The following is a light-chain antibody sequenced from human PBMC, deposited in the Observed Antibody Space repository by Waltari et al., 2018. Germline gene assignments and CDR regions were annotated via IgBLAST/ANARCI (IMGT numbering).Light chain of an antibody. J-gene: IGLJ2*01. CDR1: SSDVGTYNL. Sequence: QSALTQTATVSGSPGQSITISCTGTSSDVGTYNLVSWYQQHPGKAPTLIIYDVNKRPSGVSTRFSGSKSGNTASLTISGLQAADEANYYCCSYAGSAITVFGGGTKVTVL. CDR2: DVN. CDR3: CSYAGSAITV. V-gene: IGLV2-23*02.